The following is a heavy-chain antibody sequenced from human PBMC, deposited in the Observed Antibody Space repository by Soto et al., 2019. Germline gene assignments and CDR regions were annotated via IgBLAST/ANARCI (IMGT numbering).Heavy chain of an antibody. Sequence: QVQLQESGPGLVKPSQTLSLTCTVSGGSISSGGYYWSWIRQHPGKGLEWIGYISYSGSTNYNPSTKSRSTTAVDTSNNQSSLMLRSVPAADTAVYYCAISSGYADWFDPWGQGTLVTVSS. CDR1: GGSISSGGYY. V-gene: IGHV4-31*03. D-gene: IGHD3-22*01. CDR3: AISSGYADWFDP. CDR2: ISYSGST. J-gene: IGHJ5*02.